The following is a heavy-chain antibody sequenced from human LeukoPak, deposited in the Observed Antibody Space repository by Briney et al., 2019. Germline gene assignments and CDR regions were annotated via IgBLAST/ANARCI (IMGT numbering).Heavy chain of an antibody. CDR3: ARASITMVRGALNWFDP. CDR1: GGSISSGGYS. V-gene: IGHV4-30-2*01. J-gene: IGHJ5*02. CDR2: IDHSGST. D-gene: IGHD3-10*01. Sequence: PSETLSLTCALSGGSISSGGYSWSWIRQPPGKGLEWIGYIDHSGSTYYNPSLKSRVTISVDRSKNQFSLKLSSVTAADTAVYYCARASITMVRGALNWFDPWGQGTLVTVSS.